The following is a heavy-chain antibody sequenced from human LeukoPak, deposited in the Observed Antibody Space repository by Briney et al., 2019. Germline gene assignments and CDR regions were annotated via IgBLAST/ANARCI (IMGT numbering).Heavy chain of an antibody. CDR3: ARGRGGYGYFDY. V-gene: IGHV4-59*01. J-gene: IGHJ4*02. D-gene: IGHD5-24*01. CDR1: GGSISSYY. Sequence: SETLSLTCTVSGGSISSYYWSWIRQPPGKGLEWIGYIYYSGSTNYNPSLKSRVTISVDTSKNQFSLKLSSVTAADTAVYYCARGRGGYGYFDYWGQGTLVTVSS. CDR2: IYYSGST.